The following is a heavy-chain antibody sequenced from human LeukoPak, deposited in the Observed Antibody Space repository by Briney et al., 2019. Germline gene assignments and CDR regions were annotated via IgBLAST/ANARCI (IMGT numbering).Heavy chain of an antibody. V-gene: IGHV2-5*02. Sequence: SGPTLVKPTQTLTLTCTFSGFSLSTSGVGVGWIRQPPVKALGWLALIHWDDDKRYSPSLESRLTITKDTSKNQVVLTMTNMDPVDTATYYCARAYSSSWCDYWGQGTLVTVSS. CDR1: GFSLSTSGVG. CDR2: IHWDDDK. CDR3: ARAYSSSWCDY. J-gene: IGHJ4*02. D-gene: IGHD6-13*01.